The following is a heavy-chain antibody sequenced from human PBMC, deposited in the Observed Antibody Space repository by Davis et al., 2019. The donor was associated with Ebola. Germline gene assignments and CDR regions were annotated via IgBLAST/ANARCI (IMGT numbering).Heavy chain of an antibody. J-gene: IGHJ4*02. Sequence: AASVKVSCKASGYTFTSYDINWVRQATGQGLEWMGWMNPNSGNTGYAQKVQGRVTMTRNTSISTAYMELSSLRSEDTAVYYCARGPESCRSFSCPYYFDSWGQGTLVAVSS. CDR2: MNPNSGNT. CDR1: GYTFTSYD. CDR3: ARGPESCRSFSCPYYFDS. V-gene: IGHV1-8*01. D-gene: IGHD2-2*01.